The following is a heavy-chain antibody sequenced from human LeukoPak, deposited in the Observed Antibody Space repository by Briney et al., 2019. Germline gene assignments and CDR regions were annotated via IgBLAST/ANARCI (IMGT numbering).Heavy chain of an antibody. D-gene: IGHD6-19*01. CDR2: IIPIFGTA. J-gene: IGHJ6*02. V-gene: IGHV1-69*13. CDR1: GGTFSSYA. Sequence: ASVKVSCKASGGTFSSYAISWVRQAPGQGLEWMGGIIPIFGTANYAQKFQGRVTITADESTSTAYMELSGLRSEDTAVYYCARSDPAVAGLYGMDVWGQGTTVTVSS. CDR3: ARSDPAVAGLYGMDV.